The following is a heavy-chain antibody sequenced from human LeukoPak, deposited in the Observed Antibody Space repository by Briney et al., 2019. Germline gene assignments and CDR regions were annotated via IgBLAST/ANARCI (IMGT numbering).Heavy chain of an antibody. CDR3: GQEFGCGWYPY. J-gene: IGHJ4*02. V-gene: IGHV3-23*01. CDR2: ISLNGETT. D-gene: IGHD6-19*01. Sequence: PGGSLRLSCAVSGFSVSSFGMSWVRQAPGKGLEWISAISLNGETTWYADSVKGRFTISRDNSKNTLYLQLTSLRAQEPALYYWGQEFGCGWYPYWGQGSLVSFSS. CDR1: GFSVSSFG.